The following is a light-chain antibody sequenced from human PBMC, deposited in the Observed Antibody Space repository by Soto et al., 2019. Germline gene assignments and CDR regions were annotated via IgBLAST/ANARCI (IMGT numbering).Light chain of an antibody. CDR1: SSDVGGYNS. Sequence: QSVLTQPPSASGSPGQSVTISCTGTSSDVGGYNSVSWYQQRPGKAPKLIIYAVSERPSGVPDRFSGSKSGNTASLTVSGLQAEDEADYYCNSFAGSNNLSVFGTGTKV. CDR2: AVS. V-gene: IGLV2-8*01. CDR3: NSFAGSNNLSV. J-gene: IGLJ1*01.